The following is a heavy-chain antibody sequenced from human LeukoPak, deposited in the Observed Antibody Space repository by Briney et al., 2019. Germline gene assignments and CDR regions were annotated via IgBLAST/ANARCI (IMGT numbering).Heavy chain of an antibody. CDR2: INWNGGGT. V-gene: IGHV3-20*04. J-gene: IGHJ3*01. D-gene: IGHD3-9*01. Sequence: GGSLRLSCAASGFTFEDYGMNWVRQAPGKGLEWVSGINWNGGGTGYADSVKGRFTISRDNAKNSLYLQMNSLRAEDTAVFYCARQLRFFDWLSTFDVWGHGTVVTVSS. CDR3: ARQLRFFDWLSTFDV. CDR1: GFTFEDYG.